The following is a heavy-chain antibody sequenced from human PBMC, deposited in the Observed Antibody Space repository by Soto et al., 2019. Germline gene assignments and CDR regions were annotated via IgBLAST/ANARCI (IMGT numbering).Heavy chain of an antibody. V-gene: IGHV4-61*08. CDR3: ARWSDYGDYYFYGMDV. J-gene: IGHJ6*02. D-gene: IGHD4-17*01. CDR1: GGSIGGDDYY. CDR2: VYYNGSN. Sequence: SETLSLTCTVSGGSIGGDDYYWSWIRQPPGKGLEWIGHVYYNGSNNYNPSLKSRVVISIDTSKNQFSLKLKSLTAADTAVYYCARWSDYGDYYFYGMDVWGQGTTVTVSS.